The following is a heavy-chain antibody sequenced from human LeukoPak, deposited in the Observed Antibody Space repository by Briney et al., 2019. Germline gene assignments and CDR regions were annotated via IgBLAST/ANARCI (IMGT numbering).Heavy chain of an antibody. CDR1: GYNFPSYG. Sequence: ASVKVSCKASGYNFPSYGINWVRQAPGQGREWMGWIRPHTGETNSAQRFQDRVTMTTDTSTTTAYMELRSLRFDDTAVYYCARDRGGKGSAIFYWGQGSLVTVSS. CDR2: IRPHTGET. V-gene: IGHV1-18*01. D-gene: IGHD2-2*01. J-gene: IGHJ4*02. CDR3: ARDRGGKGSAIFY.